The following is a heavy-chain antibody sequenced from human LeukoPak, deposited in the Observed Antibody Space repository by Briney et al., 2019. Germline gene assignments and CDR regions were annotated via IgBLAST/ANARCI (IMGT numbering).Heavy chain of an antibody. D-gene: IGHD3-22*01. CDR3: ARDDYYYDSSGYRGAFDI. V-gene: IGHV4-38-2*02. J-gene: IGHJ3*02. CDR2: IYHSGST. CDR1: GYSISSGYY. Sequence: SETLPLTCTVSGYSISSGYYWGWIRQPPGKGLEWIGSIYHSGSTYYNPSLKSRVTISVDTSKNQFSLKLSSVTAADTAVYYCARDDYYYDSSGYRGAFDIWGQGTMVTVSS.